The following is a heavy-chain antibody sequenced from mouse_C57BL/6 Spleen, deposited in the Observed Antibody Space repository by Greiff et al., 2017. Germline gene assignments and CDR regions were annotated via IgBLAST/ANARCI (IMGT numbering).Heavy chain of an antibody. Sequence: VQLQQSGPGLVQPSQSLSITCTVSGFSLTSYGVHWVRQSPGKGLEWLGVIWSGGSTDYNAAFISRLSISKDNSKSQVFFKMNSLQADDTAIYYCATNYYGSSSDVWGTGTTVTVSS. CDR2: IWSGGST. V-gene: IGHV2-2*01. CDR1: GFSLTSYG. J-gene: IGHJ1*03. CDR3: ATNYYGSSSDV. D-gene: IGHD1-1*01.